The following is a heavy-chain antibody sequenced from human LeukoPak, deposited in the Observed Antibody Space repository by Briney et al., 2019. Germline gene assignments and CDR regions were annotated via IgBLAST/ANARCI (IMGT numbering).Heavy chain of an antibody. V-gene: IGHV3-30*03. CDR1: GFTFSSYS. J-gene: IGHJ4*02. CDR3: ARDGASLRGAADY. CDR2: ISYDGNNT. Sequence: GGSLRLSCAASGFTFSSYSMNWVRQAPGKGLEWVTVISYDGNNTYYADSVKGRFTISRNNSQNTLYLQMNSLRTEDTAVYYCARDGASLRGAADYWGQGTLVTVSS. D-gene: IGHD3-10*01.